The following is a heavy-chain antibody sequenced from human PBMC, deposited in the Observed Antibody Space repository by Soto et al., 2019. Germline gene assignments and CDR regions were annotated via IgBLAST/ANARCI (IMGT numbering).Heavy chain of an antibody. CDR1: GFTFSSYS. V-gene: IGHV3-21*01. CDR3: ARGGYYYDSSGFWYVDY. CDR2: ISSSSSYI. J-gene: IGHJ4*02. Sequence: GGSLRLSCAASGFTFSSYSMNWVRQAPGKGLEWVSSISSSSSYIYYADSVKGRFTISRDNAKNSLYLQMNSLRAEDTAVYYCARGGYYYDSSGFWYVDYWGQGTLVTVSS. D-gene: IGHD3-22*01.